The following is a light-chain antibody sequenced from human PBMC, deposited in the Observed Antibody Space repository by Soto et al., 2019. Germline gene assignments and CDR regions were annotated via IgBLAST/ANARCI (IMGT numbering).Light chain of an antibody. V-gene: IGLV2-18*02. CDR1: GSDFGRYNR. Sequence: QSVLTQPPSVSGSPGQSVTISCTGTGSDFGRYNRVSWYQHTPGTAPKLLIYEVTNRPSGVPDRFSGSRSGNTASLTISGFQAEDDADYYCSSFTTSDTWVLGGGTKVTVL. J-gene: IGLJ3*02. CDR2: EVT. CDR3: SSFTTSDTWV.